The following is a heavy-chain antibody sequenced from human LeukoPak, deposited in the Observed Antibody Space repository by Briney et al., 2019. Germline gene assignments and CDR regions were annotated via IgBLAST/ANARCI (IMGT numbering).Heavy chain of an antibody. CDR3: ARASPRGIYYYDSSGYYAFFDY. CDR1: GGSFSGYY. CDR2: INHSGSA. Sequence: PSETLSLTCAVSGGSFSGYYWTLIRQPPGKGLEWIGEINHSGSANYNPSLKSRVTISLDTSKNQFSLKLSSVTAADTAVYYCARASPRGIYYYDSSGYYAFFDYWGQGTLVTVSS. D-gene: IGHD3-22*01. V-gene: IGHV4-34*01. J-gene: IGHJ4*02.